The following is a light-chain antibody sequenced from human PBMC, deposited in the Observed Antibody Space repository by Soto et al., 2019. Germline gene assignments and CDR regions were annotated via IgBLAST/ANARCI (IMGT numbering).Light chain of an antibody. CDR1: QSLFYASINKNY. CDR2: WAS. J-gene: IGKJ5*01. Sequence: IVVSQAPESLAVSLGERATINCNSIQSLFYASINKNYLDWYQKKQRKPPKLLIYWASIRGSGVPERLSGSGYGTDLTLTISSMQAEDVAVYYCQQYFDNSITFGHGTRLEIK. CDR3: QQYFDNSIT. V-gene: IGKV4-1*01.